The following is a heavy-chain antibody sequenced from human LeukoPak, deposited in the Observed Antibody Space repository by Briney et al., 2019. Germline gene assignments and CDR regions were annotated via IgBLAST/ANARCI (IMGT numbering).Heavy chain of an antibody. J-gene: IGHJ2*01. CDR2: IYPGDSDT. CDR1: GYTFTNYW. Sequence: GESLKISCKGSGYTFTNYWIGWVRQMPGKGLEWMGIIYPGDSDTRYSPSFQGQVTISADKSLNTAYLQWSSLKASDTAIYYCARRAVTHWYFDLWGRGILVTVSS. V-gene: IGHV5-51*01. D-gene: IGHD4-17*01. CDR3: ARRAVTHWYFDL.